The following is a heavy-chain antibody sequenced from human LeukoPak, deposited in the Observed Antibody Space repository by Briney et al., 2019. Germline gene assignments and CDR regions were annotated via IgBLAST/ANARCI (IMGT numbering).Heavy chain of an antibody. CDR2: IYASGYT. CDR3: ARNHIVTGTYFDS. CDR1: GDSISSYY. Sequence: SETLSLTCTVSGDSISSYYWNWIRQPAGKGLEWIGRIYASGYTEYNPSLQTRVTMSVDTSKNEFSLKVDTVTAADTAVYFCARNHIVTGTYFDSWGQGILVTVSS. D-gene: IGHD3-10*01. V-gene: IGHV4-4*07. J-gene: IGHJ4*02.